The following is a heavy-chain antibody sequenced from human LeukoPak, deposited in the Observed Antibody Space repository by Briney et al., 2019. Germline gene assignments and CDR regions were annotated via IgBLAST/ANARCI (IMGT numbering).Heavy chain of an antibody. CDR2: INPYSGGT. CDR3: ARADRLHGGPYLIGP. D-gene: IGHD3-16*01. Sequence: GASVKVSCKTSGYSFTDYYMHWVRQAPGQGLEWVGWINPYSGGTSSAQKFQGRVTMTRDTSISTVYMQVSWLTSADTAIYYCARADRLHGGPYLIGPWGQGTLVTVSS. J-gene: IGHJ5*02. CDR1: GYSFTDYY. V-gene: IGHV1-2*02.